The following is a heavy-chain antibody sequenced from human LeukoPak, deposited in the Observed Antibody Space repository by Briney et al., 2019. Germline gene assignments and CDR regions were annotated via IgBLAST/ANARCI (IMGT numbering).Heavy chain of an antibody. CDR1: GFTFSSYV. V-gene: IGHV3-30*04. CDR2: ISYDGSNE. D-gene: IGHD5-18*01. J-gene: IGHJ4*02. Sequence: GGSLRLSCAASGFTFSSYVMHWVRQAPGKGLEWVAIISYDGSNEYYADSVKGRFTISRDNAKNSLYLQMNSLRAEDTAVYFCARDPLQLWSFDYWGQGTLVSVS. CDR3: ARDPLQLWSFDY.